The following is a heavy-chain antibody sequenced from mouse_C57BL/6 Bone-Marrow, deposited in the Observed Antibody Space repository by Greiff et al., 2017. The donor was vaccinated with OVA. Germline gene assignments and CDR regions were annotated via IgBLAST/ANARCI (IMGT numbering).Heavy chain of an antibody. CDR3: ARGDLLWYLYYFDY. V-gene: IGHV1-72*01. Sequence: QVQLQQPGAELVKPGASVKLSCKASGYTFTSYWMHWVKQRPGRGLEWLGRIDPNSGGTKYNEKFKSKATLTVDKPSSTAYMQLSSLTSEDSAVYYCARGDLLWYLYYFDYWGQGTTLTVSS. CDR2: IDPNSGGT. J-gene: IGHJ2*01. CDR1: GYTFTSYW. D-gene: IGHD2-1*01.